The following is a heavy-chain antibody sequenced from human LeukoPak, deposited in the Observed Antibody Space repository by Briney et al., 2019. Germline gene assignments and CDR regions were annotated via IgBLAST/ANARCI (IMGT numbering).Heavy chain of an antibody. V-gene: IGHV1-2*06. Sequence: ASVKVSCKASGYTFTGYYMHWVRQAPGQGLEWMGRINPNSGGTNYAQKFQGRVTMTRDTSISTAYMELSRLRSDDTAVYYRARDLRYCSGGSCYYFAYWGQGTLVTVSS. CDR3: ARDLRYCSGGSCYYFAY. D-gene: IGHD2-15*01. CDR1: GYTFTGYY. CDR2: INPNSGGT. J-gene: IGHJ4*02.